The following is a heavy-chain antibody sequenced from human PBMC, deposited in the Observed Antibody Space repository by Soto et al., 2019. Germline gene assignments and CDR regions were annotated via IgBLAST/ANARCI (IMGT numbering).Heavy chain of an antibody. Sequence: GGSLRLSCAASGFTFSSYGMHWVRQAPGKGLEWVAFIWHDGGNKFYAESVKDRFTISRDNFKNTLYLQMTSLSAEDTAMYYCARDGDVNTGFGKDYWGQGTLVTV. CDR3: ARDGDVNTGFGKDY. CDR2: IWHDGGNK. CDR1: GFTFSSYG. V-gene: IGHV3-33*01. J-gene: IGHJ4*02. D-gene: IGHD3-16*01.